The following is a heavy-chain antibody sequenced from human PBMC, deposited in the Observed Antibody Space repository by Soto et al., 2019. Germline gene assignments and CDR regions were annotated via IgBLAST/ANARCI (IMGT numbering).Heavy chain of an antibody. CDR3: ARASWYYDSSGYYLTRYAFDI. J-gene: IGHJ3*02. CDR2: IIPIFGTA. Sequence: ASVKVSCKASGGTFSSYAISWVRQAPGQGLEWMGGIIPIFGTANYAQKFQGRVTITADKSTSTAYVELSSLRSEDTAVYYCARASWYYDSSGYYLTRYAFDIWGQGTMVTVSS. D-gene: IGHD3-22*01. CDR1: GGTFSSYA. V-gene: IGHV1-69*06.